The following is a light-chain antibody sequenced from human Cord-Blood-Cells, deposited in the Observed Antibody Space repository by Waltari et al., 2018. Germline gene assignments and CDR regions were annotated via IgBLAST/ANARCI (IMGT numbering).Light chain of an antibody. V-gene: IGKV3D-15*01. J-gene: IGKJ4*01. CDR3: QQYNNWPPLT. Sequence: QSPATLSVSPGERATLSCRASQSVSSNLAWYQQKPGQAPRLLIYGASIRATGIPARFSGSGSGTEFTLTISSLQSEDFAVYYCQQYNNWPPLTFGGGTKVEIK. CDR1: QSVSSN. CDR2: GAS.